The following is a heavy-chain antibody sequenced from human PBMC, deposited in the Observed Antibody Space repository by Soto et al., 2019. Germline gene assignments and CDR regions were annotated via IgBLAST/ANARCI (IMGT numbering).Heavy chain of an antibody. CDR1: GFTFGDYA. J-gene: IGHJ3*02. CDR2: IRSKAYGGTT. D-gene: IGHD3-9*01. Sequence: SLRLSCTASGFTFGDYAMSWFRQAPGKGLEWVGFIRSKAYGGTTEYAASVKGRFTISRDDSKSIAYLQMNSLKTDDTAVYYCTSDQGTVLRYFDWLSDAFDIWGQGTMVTRLL. CDR3: TSDQGTVLRYFDWLSDAFDI. V-gene: IGHV3-49*03.